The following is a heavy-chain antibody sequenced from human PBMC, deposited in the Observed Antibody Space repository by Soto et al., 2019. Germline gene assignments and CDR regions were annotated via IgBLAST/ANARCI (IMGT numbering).Heavy chain of an antibody. CDR2: IFHTGTT. CDR1: GASLRSGGYY. V-gene: IGHV4-31*03. Sequence: QVQLQESGPGLAKPSQTLSLTFTVSGASLRSGGYYLTWIRQVPRKALEWLGDIFHTGTTFYNPSLKSGGVMSIEKSDNQFSLNLRSVTAADTAVYYCARGVGYDSNGRFRAACDVWGQVTMVTVSS. D-gene: IGHD3-22*01. J-gene: IGHJ3*01. CDR3: ARGVGYDSNGRFRAACDV.